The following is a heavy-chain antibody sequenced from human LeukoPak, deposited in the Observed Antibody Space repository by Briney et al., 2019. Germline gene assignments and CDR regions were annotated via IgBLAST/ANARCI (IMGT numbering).Heavy chain of an antibody. Sequence: GGSLRLSCAASGFTFTTFWMTWVRQAPGKGLEWVANIGPDGRSKYYVDSVRGRFTISRDNAKDSLFLQMNSLRADDTAMYFCTRVGVGGYWGQGTLDTVSS. CDR1: GFTFTTFW. V-gene: IGHV3-7*01. CDR2: IGPDGRSK. J-gene: IGHJ4*02. D-gene: IGHD3-16*01. CDR3: TRVGVGGY.